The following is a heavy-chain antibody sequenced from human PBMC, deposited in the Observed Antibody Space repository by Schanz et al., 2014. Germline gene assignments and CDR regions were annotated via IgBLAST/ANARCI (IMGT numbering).Heavy chain of an antibody. D-gene: IGHD6-13*01. V-gene: IGHV3-11*01. CDR1: GFPFSDYF. J-gene: IGHJ4*02. CDR2: IGNGGVTI. Sequence: QVQLVDSGGGLVKPGGSLRLSCTASGFPFSDYFMAWIRQPPGRGLEWFSYIGNGGVTIYYADSVKGRFTISRDNAKNSLFLQMNSLRAGDAAVYYCARGLIAAAGGAFDYWGQGTLVAVSA. CDR3: ARGLIAAAGGAFDY.